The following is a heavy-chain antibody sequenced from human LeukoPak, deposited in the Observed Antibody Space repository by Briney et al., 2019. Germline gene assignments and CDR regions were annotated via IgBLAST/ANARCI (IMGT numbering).Heavy chain of an antibody. V-gene: IGHV3-30*02. D-gene: IGHD4-17*01. Sequence: PGGSLRLSCAASGFTFSSYGMHWVRQAPGKGLEWVAFIRYDGSNKYYADSVKGRFTISRDNAKNSLFLQMDSLRAEDSAVYYCARDYGDYTWYSDLWGRGTLVTVSS. CDR3: ARDYGDYTWYSDL. CDR2: IRYDGSNK. CDR1: GFTFSSYG. J-gene: IGHJ2*01.